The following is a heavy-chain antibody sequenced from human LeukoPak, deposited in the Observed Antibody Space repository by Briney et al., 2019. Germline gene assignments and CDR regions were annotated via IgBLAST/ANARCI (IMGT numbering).Heavy chain of an antibody. J-gene: IGHJ4*02. CDR3: ARDSPQEIVPAAIIDTHTEQQDFDY. Sequence: AGGSLRLSCAASGFTFSSYAMHWVRQAPGKGLEWVAVISYDGSNKYYADSVKGRFTISRDNSKNTLYLQMNSLRAEDTAVYYCARDSPQEIVPAAIIDTHTEQQDFDYWGQGTLVTVSS. CDR2: ISYDGSNK. D-gene: IGHD2-2*01. CDR1: GFTFSSYA. V-gene: IGHV3-30*04.